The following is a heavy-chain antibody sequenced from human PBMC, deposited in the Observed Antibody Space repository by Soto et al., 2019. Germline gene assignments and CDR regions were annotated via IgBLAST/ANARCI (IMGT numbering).Heavy chain of an antibody. D-gene: IGHD6-13*01. J-gene: IGHJ5*02. V-gene: IGHV1-18*04. CDR1: GYTFTSYG. CDR2: ISAYNGNT. Sequence: ASVKVSCKAAGYTFTSYGISWGRQAPGQGLEWLGWISAYNGNTNYAQKLQGRVTMTTDTPTSTAYMELRSLRSDDTAVYYCARVIAAGSFDPWGQGTLVTVSS. CDR3: ARVIAAGSFDP.